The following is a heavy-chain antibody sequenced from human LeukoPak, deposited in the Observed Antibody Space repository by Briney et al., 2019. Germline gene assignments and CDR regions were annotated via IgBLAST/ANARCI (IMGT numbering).Heavy chain of an antibody. CDR1: GYTFTSYG. J-gene: IGHJ5*02. CDR2: ISAYNGNT. Sequence: ASVKVSCKATGYTFTSYGISWVRQAPGQGLEWMGWISAYNGNTDYAQKLQGRVTVTTDTSTRTVYMELRGLRSDDTAVYYCARMIGDYGWFDPWGQGTPVTVSS. D-gene: IGHD4-17*01. V-gene: IGHV1-18*01. CDR3: ARMIGDYGWFDP.